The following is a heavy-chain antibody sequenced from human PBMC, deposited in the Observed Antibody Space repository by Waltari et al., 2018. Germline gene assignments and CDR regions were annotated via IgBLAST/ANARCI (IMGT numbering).Heavy chain of an antibody. CDR3: AKDVTDGYAFDY. J-gene: IGHJ4*02. Sequence: QVQLVESGGGVVQPGGSLRLSCAASGFSVSSYGMHWVRQAPGKGLEWVTFMVYDGSKRFYADSVKGRFTISRDDSKNTLYLQMNSLRAEDTAVYYCAKDVTDGYAFDYWGQGTLVTVSS. V-gene: IGHV3-30*02. D-gene: IGHD5-12*01. CDR2: MVYDGSKR. CDR1: GFSVSSYG.